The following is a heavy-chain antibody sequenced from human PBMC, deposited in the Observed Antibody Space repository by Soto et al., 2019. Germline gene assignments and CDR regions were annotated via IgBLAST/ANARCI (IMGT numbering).Heavy chain of an antibody. CDR1: GFIFRDWF. CDR3: AKTPRQWLVYFDY. J-gene: IGHJ4*02. Sequence: GGSLRLSCAASGFIFRDWFMSWIRQAPGKGLEWVAVIWYDGSNKYYADSVKGRFTISRDNSKNTLYLQMNSLRAEDTVVYYCAKTPRQWLVYFDYWGQGALVTVS. V-gene: IGHV3-33*08. D-gene: IGHD6-19*01. CDR2: IWYDGSNK.